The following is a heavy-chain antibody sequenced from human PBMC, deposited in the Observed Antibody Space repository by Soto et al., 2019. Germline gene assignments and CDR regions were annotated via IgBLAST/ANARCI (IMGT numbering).Heavy chain of an antibody. Sequence: PGGSLRLSCAASGFTFSSYSMNWVRQAPGKGLEWVSYISSSSSTIYYADSVKGRFTISRDNAKNSLYLQMNSLRDEDTAVYYCAGELLWFGELLAQWGEYNWFDPWGQGTLVTVSS. J-gene: IGHJ5*02. V-gene: IGHV3-48*02. CDR1: GFTFSSYS. CDR2: ISSSSSTI. CDR3: AGELLWFGELLAQWGEYNWFDP. D-gene: IGHD3-10*01.